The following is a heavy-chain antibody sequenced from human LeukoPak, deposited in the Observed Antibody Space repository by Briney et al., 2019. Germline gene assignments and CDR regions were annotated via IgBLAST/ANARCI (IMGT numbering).Heavy chain of an antibody. CDR3: ARFFEAAAGFSYYFDY. J-gene: IGHJ4*02. CDR2: INPNSGGT. V-gene: IGHV1-2*02. Sequence: ASVKVSCKASGYTFTGYYMHWVRQAPGQGREWMGWINPNSGGTNYAQKFQGRVTMTREKSIRIAYMELRRLRSDDTAVYYCARFFEAAAGFSYYFDYWGQGTLVTVSS. D-gene: IGHD6-13*01. CDR1: GYTFTGYY.